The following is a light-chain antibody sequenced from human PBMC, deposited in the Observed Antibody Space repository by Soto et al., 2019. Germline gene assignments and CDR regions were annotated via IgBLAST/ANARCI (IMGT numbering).Light chain of an antibody. CDR2: SDN. J-gene: IGLJ3*02. CDR3: STWADRLTGWV. CDR1: NSNIGSNA. V-gene: IGLV1-36*01. Sequence: QSVLTQSPSVSGAPRQSVNISCSGNNSNIGSNAVHWYQQLPGKAPKLLIHSDNMRPSGVPDRFSGSKSATSASLAISGLQSEDEADYYCSTWADRLTGWVFGGGTKLTVL.